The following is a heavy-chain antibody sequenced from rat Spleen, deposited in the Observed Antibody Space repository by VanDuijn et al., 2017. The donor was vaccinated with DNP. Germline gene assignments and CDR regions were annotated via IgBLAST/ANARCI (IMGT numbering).Heavy chain of an antibody. CDR2: ITNTGGST. Sequence: EVQLVESGGGQVQPGGSLTLSCAASGFTLNKYWMTWIRQAPGKGLEWVASITNTGGSTYYPDSVKGRFTISRDNEKRTLYLQMDSLRSEDTATYYWAREGDYGGYSAKFDYWGQGVMVTVSS. CDR3: AREGDYGGYSAKFDY. CDR1: GFTLNKYW. V-gene: IGHV5-31*01. J-gene: IGHJ2*01. D-gene: IGHD1-11*01.